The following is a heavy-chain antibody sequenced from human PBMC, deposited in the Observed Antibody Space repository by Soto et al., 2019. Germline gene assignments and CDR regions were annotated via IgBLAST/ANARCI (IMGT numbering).Heavy chain of an antibody. CDR3: ARDHCSGGSCYSIHPWHYFDY. J-gene: IGHJ4*02. Sequence: PSETLSLTCTASGGSISGYYWSWIRQPPGKGLEWVGYVSYSGSPNYNPSLKSRVTISIDTSKNQFSLKLSSVTAADTAVYYCARDHCSGGSCYSIHPWHYFDYWGQGTLVTVSS. V-gene: IGHV4-59*01. CDR1: GGSISGYY. D-gene: IGHD2-15*01. CDR2: VSYSGSP.